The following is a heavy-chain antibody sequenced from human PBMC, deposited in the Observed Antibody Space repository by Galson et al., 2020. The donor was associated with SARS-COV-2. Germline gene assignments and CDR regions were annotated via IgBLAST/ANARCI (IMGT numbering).Heavy chain of an antibody. CDR3: ARDLNDVLTGGDAFDI. D-gene: IGHD3-9*01. V-gene: IGHV4-31*03. J-gene: IGHJ3*02. CDR2: IYYGGST. Sequence: SQTLSLTCTVSGGSISSGGYYWSWIRQHPGKGLEWIGYIYYGGSTYYNPSLKSRITISVDTSENQFSLKLSSVTAADTAVYYCARDLNDVLTGGDAFDIWGQGTMVTVSS. CDR1: GGSISSGGYY.